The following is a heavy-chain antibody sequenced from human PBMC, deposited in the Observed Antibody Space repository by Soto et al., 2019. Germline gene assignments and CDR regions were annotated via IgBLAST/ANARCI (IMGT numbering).Heavy chain of an antibody. J-gene: IGHJ4*02. CDR1: GFTFNGYW. CDR2: IKEDGSEK. V-gene: IGHV3-7*01. CDR3: ERINPGGYDYFEY. Sequence: GALRLSCAASGFTFNGYWMSWVRQAPGKGLEWVANIKEDGSEKDYVDSVKGRFTISRDNAKKSLYLQMNSLRAEDTAMYYCERINPGGYDYFEYWGLGTLVTVSS. D-gene: IGHD2-8*02.